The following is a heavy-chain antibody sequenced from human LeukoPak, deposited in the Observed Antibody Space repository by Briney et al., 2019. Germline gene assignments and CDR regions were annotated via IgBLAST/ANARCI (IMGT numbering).Heavy chain of an antibody. CDR3: TTQYSSGWYVAFDI. CDR2: SMSNSDGGTT. CDR1: GFTFSNAW. J-gene: IGHJ3*02. V-gene: IGHV3-15*01. Sequence: GGSLRLSCATSGFTFSNAWMNWVRQTPGKGLEWLGRSMSNSDGGTTDYAAPVKGRFTISRDDSKNTLYLQMNSLKTEDTAVYYCTTQYSSGWYVAFDIWGQGTMVTVSS. D-gene: IGHD6-19*01.